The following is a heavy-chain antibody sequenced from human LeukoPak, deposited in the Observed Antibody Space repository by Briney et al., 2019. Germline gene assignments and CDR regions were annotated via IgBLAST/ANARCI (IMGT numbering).Heavy chain of an antibody. Sequence: PGGSLRLSCAASGFTFSSYGMHWVGQAPGKGLEWVAVIWYDGSNKYYADSVKGRFTISRDNSKNTLYLQMNSLRAEDTAVYYCARDLRADYYDSSGFDYWGQGTLVTVSS. CDR1: GFTFSSYG. J-gene: IGHJ4*02. CDR2: IWYDGSNK. V-gene: IGHV3-33*01. D-gene: IGHD3-22*01. CDR3: ARDLRADYYDSSGFDY.